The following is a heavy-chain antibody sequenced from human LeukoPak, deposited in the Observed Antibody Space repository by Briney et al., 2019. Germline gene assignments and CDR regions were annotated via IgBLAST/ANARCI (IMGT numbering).Heavy chain of an antibody. Sequence: GGSLRLSCAASGFTFSSYWMSWVRQAPGKGLEWVANIKQDGSEKYYVDSVKGRFTISRDNAKNSLYLQMNSLRAEDTAVYYCARDPRLRPTLYYDFWSGYSGFDYWGQGPLVTVSS. CDR2: IKQDGSEK. CDR3: ARDPRLRPTLYYDFWSGYSGFDY. D-gene: IGHD3-3*01. J-gene: IGHJ4*02. V-gene: IGHV3-7*01. CDR1: GFTFSSYW.